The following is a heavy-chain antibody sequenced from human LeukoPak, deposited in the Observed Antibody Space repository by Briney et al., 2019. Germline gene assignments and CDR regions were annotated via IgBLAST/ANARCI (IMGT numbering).Heavy chain of an antibody. CDR1: GGSVSSGSHY. V-gene: IGHV4-61*01. CDR2: IYYSGST. J-gene: IGHJ5*02. Sequence: SEPLSLTCTVSGGSVSSGSHYWSWIRQPPGKGLEWIGYIYYSGSTNYNPSLKSRVTISVDRSKNQFSLKLSSATAADTAVYYCARANYDFWSGYPKNWFDPWGQGTLVTVSS. CDR3: ARANYDFWSGYPKNWFDP. D-gene: IGHD3-3*01.